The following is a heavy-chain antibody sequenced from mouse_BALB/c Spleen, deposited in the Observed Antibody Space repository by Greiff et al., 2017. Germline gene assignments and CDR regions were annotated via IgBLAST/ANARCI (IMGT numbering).Heavy chain of an antibody. CDR2: INPSTGYT. Sequence: QVQLQQSGAELAKPGASVKMSCKASGYTFTSYWMHWVKQRPGQGLEWIGYINPSTGYTEYNQKFKDKATLTADKSSSTAYMQLSSLTSEDSAVYYCAYYRYDGWYFDVWGAGTTVTVSS. J-gene: IGHJ1*01. D-gene: IGHD2-14*01. CDR1: GYTFTSYW. CDR3: AYYRYDGWYFDV. V-gene: IGHV1-7*01.